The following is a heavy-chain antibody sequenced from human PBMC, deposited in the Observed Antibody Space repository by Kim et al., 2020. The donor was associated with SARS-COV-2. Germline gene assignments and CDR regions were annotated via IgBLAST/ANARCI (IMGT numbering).Heavy chain of an antibody. J-gene: IGHJ4*02. D-gene: IGHD3-10*01. Sequence: NYNPSHKRRVSISVDTSKDQFSLKLSAVTAADTAVYYWGRQRRFGDALDYWGQGTLVTVSS. CDR3: GRQRRFGDALDY. V-gene: IGHV4-59*08.